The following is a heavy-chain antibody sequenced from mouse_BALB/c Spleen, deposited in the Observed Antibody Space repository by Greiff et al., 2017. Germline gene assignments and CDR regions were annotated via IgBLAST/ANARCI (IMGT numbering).Heavy chain of an antibody. D-gene: IGHD2-2*01. CDR2: ISDGGSYT. CDR1: GFTFSDYY. Sequence: EVQGVESGGGLVKPGGSLKLSCAASGFTFSDYYMYWVRQTPEKRLEWVATISDGGSYTYYPDSVKGRFTISRDNAKNNLYLQMSSLKSEDTAMYYCARDYGYDGRGFDYWGQGTTLTVSS. CDR3: ARDYGYDGRGFDY. J-gene: IGHJ2*01. V-gene: IGHV5-4*02.